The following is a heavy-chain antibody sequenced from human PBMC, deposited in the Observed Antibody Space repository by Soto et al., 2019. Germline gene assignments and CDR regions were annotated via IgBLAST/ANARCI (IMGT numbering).Heavy chain of an antibody. D-gene: IGHD2-21*02. CDR1: GFTFNYYW. CDR3: ATGDLSGFDL. J-gene: IGHJ3*01. Sequence: EVQLVESEGGLVQRGGSLRLSCAASGFTFNYYWMHWVRQATGQGLVWVAHIQNDGSRTTYADSVKGRFTISRDNAKNTMYLQMNSLRAEDTSVYYCATGDLSGFDLWGQRTTVTVSS. CDR2: IQNDGSRT. V-gene: IGHV3-74*01.